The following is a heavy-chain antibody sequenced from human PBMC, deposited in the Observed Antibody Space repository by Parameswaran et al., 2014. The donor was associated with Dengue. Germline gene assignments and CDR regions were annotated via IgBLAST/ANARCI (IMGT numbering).Heavy chain of an antibody. CDR2: IYYSGST. Sequence: WIRQPPGKGLEWIGYIYYSGSTNYNPSLKSRVTISVDTSKNQFSLKLTSVTAADTALYYCARGADGYNNYWGQGTLVTVSS. J-gene: IGHJ4*02. V-gene: IGHV4-59*01. D-gene: IGHD5-24*01. CDR3: ARGADGYNNY.